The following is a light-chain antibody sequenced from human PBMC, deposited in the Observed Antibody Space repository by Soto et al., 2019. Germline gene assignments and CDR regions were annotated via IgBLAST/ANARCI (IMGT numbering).Light chain of an antibody. V-gene: IGLV2-8*01. Sequence: QSALTQPPSASGSPGQSVTISCTGTNSDVGGYNYVSWYQQHPGKAPKLLIYEVSKRPSGVPDRFSGSKSGNTASLTVSGLQAEDEADYYCCSYAGSNNLGVFGGGTKVTVL. CDR1: NSDVGGYNY. J-gene: IGLJ2*01. CDR3: CSYAGSNNLGV. CDR2: EVS.